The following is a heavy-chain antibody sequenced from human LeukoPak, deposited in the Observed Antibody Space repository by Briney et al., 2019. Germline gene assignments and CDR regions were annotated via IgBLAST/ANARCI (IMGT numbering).Heavy chain of an antibody. J-gene: IGHJ4*02. D-gene: IGHD3-22*01. V-gene: IGHV1-2*02. CDR1: GYPFTYYY. CDR3: ATDSSGYYLPLFDH. Sequence: ASVKVSCKASGYPFTYYYIHWMRQAPGQGLEWMGWINPNTGGANYAQKFQGRVTMTRDTSISTAYMELSRLRSDDTAVYYCATDSSGYYLPLFDHWGQGTPVTVSS. CDR2: INPNTGGA.